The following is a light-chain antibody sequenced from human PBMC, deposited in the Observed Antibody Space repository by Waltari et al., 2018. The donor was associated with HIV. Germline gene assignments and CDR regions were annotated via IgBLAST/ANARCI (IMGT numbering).Light chain of an antibody. V-gene: IGLV3-25*03. CDR1: ALPKQY. CDR2: KDS. J-gene: IGLJ1*01. CDR3: QSADSSGTLYV. Sequence: SYELTQPPSVSVSPGQTARITCSGDALPKQYAYWYQKKPGQAPVLVIYKDSERPSGIPERFSGSSSGTTVTLTISGVQAEDEADYYCQSADSSGTLYVFGTGTKVTVL.